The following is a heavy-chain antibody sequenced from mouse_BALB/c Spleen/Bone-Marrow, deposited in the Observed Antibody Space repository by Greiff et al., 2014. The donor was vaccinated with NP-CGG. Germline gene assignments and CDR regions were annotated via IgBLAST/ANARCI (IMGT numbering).Heavy chain of an antibody. Sequence: QVQLQQPGPGLVAPSQSLSISCTVSGFSLTSYGVHWVRQPPGKGREWLGVIWADGSTNYNSALMSRLSISKDNSKSQVFLKMNSLQTDDTAMYYCARITTATGAMDYWGQGTSVTVSS. CDR3: ARITTATGAMDY. CDR1: GFSLTSYG. J-gene: IGHJ4*01. D-gene: IGHD1-2*01. V-gene: IGHV2-9*02. CDR2: IWADGST.